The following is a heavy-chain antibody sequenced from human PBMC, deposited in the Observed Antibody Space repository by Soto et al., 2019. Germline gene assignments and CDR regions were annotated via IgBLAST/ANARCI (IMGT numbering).Heavy chain of an antibody. CDR1: GCSISSKSYS. CDR2: FYYSENT. Sequence: SETLSLTCSVSGCSISSKSYSWGWMRQPPGKGLEWIGTFYYSENTNYNPSLKSRVTISVDKSKNQFSLNLSSVTAADTAVYYCARDQNGSGNYYTRYFDYWGQGTLVTVSS. CDR3: ARDQNGSGNYYTRYFDY. V-gene: IGHV4-39*07. J-gene: IGHJ4*02. D-gene: IGHD3-10*01.